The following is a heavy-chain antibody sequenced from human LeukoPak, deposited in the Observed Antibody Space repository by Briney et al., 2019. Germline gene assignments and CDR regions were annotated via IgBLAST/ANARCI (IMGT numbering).Heavy chain of an antibody. Sequence: GGSLRLSCAASGFTFSSYGMRWVRQAPGKGLEWVALIWFDGSNKYYADSVKGRFTISRDNSKNTLYLQMDSLRDEDMAVYYCARDRGYSYGHSFDYWGQGTLVTVSS. J-gene: IGHJ4*02. CDR3: ARDRGYSYGHSFDY. V-gene: IGHV3-33*01. CDR2: IWFDGSNK. D-gene: IGHD5-18*01. CDR1: GFTFSSYG.